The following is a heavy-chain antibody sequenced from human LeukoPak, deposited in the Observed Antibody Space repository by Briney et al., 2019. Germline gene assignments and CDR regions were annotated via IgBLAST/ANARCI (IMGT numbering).Heavy chain of an antibody. CDR2: ISSSSSYI. CDR1: GFTFSSYS. D-gene: IGHD6-13*01. V-gene: IGHV3-21*01. CDR3: ARGGRAAAGSLGY. J-gene: IGHJ4*02. Sequence: GGSLRLSCAASGFTFSSYSMNWVRQAPGKGLEWVSSISSSSSYIYYADSVKGRFTISRDNAKNSLYLQMNSLRAEDTAAYYCARGGRAAAGSLGYWGQGTLVTVSS.